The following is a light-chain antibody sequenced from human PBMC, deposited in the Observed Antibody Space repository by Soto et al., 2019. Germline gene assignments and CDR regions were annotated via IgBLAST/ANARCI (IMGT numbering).Light chain of an antibody. Sequence: QSVLTQPPSVSGAPGQRVAISCTGSSSNIGAHYDVHWYQQLPGTAPKLLIYGNSNRPSGVPDRFSGSKSGTSASLAITGLQAEDEAAYYCQSYYSSLSGYVFGTGTKLTVL. CDR1: SSNIGAHYD. J-gene: IGLJ1*01. CDR2: GNS. CDR3: QSYYSSLSGYV. V-gene: IGLV1-40*01.